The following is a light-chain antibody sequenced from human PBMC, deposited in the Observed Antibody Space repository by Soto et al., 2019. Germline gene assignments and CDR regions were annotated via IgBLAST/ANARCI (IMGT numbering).Light chain of an antibody. CDR2: DAS. CDR3: QHYGTSAL. CDR1: QSVSSSY. Sequence: EIVLTQSPGTLSLSPGERATLSCRASQSVSSSYLAWYQQKPGQAPRLLIYDASRATGIPDRFSGSGSGTDFPLTITRLEPEDFAVYYCQHYGTSALFGPGTKVD. J-gene: IGKJ3*01. V-gene: IGKV3-20*01.